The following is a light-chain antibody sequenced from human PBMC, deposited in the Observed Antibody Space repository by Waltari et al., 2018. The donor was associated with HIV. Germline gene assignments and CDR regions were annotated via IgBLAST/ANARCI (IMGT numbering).Light chain of an antibody. Sequence: QLVLTQSPPASASPGASAKLTCTLTSGPSSYAIAWHLQQPEKGPRYLMKLNSDGSHSKGDGIPDRFSGSSSGAERYLTISSLQSEDEADYYCQTWGTGIRVFGGGTKLTVL. J-gene: IGLJ2*01. CDR1: SGPSSYA. CDR3: QTWGTGIRV. CDR2: LNSDGSH. V-gene: IGLV4-69*01.